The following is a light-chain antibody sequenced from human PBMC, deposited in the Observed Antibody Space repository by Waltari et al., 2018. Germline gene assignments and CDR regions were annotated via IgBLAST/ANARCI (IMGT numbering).Light chain of an antibody. V-gene: IGLV2-23*01. CDR2: EGS. J-gene: IGLJ2*01. Sequence: QSALTQPASVSGSPGQSITISCTGTSSDVGSSQLAPWYPHHPGKAPKLMIYEGSKRPSGISNRFSGSKSANTASLTISGLQAEDEADYYCCSYAGSSSVVFGGGTKLTVL. CDR1: SSDVGSSQL. CDR3: CSYAGSSSVV.